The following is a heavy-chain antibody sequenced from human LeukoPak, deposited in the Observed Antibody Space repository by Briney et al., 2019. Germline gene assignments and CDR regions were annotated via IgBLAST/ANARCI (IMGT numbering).Heavy chain of an antibody. Sequence: PETLSLTCAVDGGSFSGYYWSWIRQPPGKGLEWIGENNHSGSTNYNPSLKSRVTISVDTSKNQFSLKLSSVTAADTAVYYCARGRHSSSWYWISWFDPWGQGTLVTVSS. CDR1: GGSFSGYY. J-gene: IGHJ5*02. V-gene: IGHV4-34*01. CDR3: ARGRHSSSWYWISWFDP. CDR2: NNHSGST. D-gene: IGHD6-13*01.